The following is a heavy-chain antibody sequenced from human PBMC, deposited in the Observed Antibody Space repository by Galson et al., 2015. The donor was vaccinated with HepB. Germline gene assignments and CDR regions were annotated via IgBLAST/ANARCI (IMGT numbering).Heavy chain of an antibody. CDR3: ATLAARLQGMDV. D-gene: IGHD6-6*01. Sequence: SLRLSCAASGFTFSSYSMNWVRQAPGKGLEWVSSISSSSSYIYYADSVKGRFTISRDNAKNSLYLQMNSLRAEDTAVYYCATLAARLQGMDVWGQGTTVTVSS. V-gene: IGHV3-21*01. CDR1: GFTFSSYS. CDR2: ISSSSSYI. J-gene: IGHJ6*02.